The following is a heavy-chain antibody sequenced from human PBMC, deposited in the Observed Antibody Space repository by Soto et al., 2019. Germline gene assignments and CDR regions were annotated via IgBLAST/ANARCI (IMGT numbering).Heavy chain of an antibody. V-gene: IGHV4-59*03. D-gene: IGHD2-8*02. CDR3: ANGGGRGVPGGDYFDY. J-gene: IGHJ4*02. CDR2: IFYSGTT. Sequence: KASETLSLTCTVSGGSISGYYWSWIRQPPGKGLEWLGYIFYSGTTNYNPSLQSRLTISVYTSKNQFSLTLSSVTAADTAVYYCANGGGRGVPGGDYFDYWGLGTLVIVSS. CDR1: GGSISGYY.